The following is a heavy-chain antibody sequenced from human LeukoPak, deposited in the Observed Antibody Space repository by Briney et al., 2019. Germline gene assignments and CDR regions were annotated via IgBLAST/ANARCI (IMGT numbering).Heavy chain of an antibody. CDR1: GGFVSRCY. J-gene: IGHJ5*02. D-gene: IGHD1-26*01. V-gene: IGHV4-4*09. Sequence: ITGIGTGGFVSRCYWRWTRQPPGKGLEWSGYIYTSGSTNYNPSLKRRVTISVDTSKNQFSLKLSSVTAADTAVYYCARHVLNRIVGARSNWFDPWGQGTLVTVSS. CDR3: ARHVLNRIVGARSNWFDP. CDR2: IYTSGST.